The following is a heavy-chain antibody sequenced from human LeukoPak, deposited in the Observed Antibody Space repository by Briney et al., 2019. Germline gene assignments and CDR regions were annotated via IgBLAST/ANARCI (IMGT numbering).Heavy chain of an antibody. Sequence: GGSLRLSCAASGFTFSTYWMHWVRQAPGKGLVWVSHINGDGSSTSYADSVKGRFTISRDNAKNTLYLQMNSVTAEDTAVYYCARGYGGNSLTFDYWGQGTQVTVSS. V-gene: IGHV3-74*01. CDR1: GFTFSTYW. CDR3: ARGYGGNSLTFDY. J-gene: IGHJ4*02. D-gene: IGHD4-23*01. CDR2: INGDGSST.